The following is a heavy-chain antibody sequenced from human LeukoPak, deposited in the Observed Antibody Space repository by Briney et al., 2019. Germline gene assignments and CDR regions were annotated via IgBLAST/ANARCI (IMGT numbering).Heavy chain of an antibody. V-gene: IGHV4-59*01. CDR1: GGSISSYY. Sequence: SETLSLTCTVSGGSISSYYWSWIRQPPGKGLEWIGYIYYSGSTNYNPSLKSRVTISVDTFKNQFSLKLSSVTAADTAVYYCARGTMITFGGVIAPDYFDYWGQGTLVTVSS. D-gene: IGHD3-16*02. CDR2: IYYSGST. J-gene: IGHJ4*02. CDR3: ARGTMITFGGVIAPDYFDY.